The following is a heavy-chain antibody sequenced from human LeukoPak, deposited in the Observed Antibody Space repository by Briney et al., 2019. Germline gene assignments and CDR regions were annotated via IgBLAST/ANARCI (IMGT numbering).Heavy chain of an antibody. V-gene: IGHV1-24*01. Sequence: GASVKVSCKVSGYTLTELSMHWVRQAPGQGLEWMGGFDPEDGETIYAQKFQGRVTMTEDTSTDTAYMELSSLRSEDTAVYYCATALPMVRGVIVGYYYYYMDVWGKGTTVTVSS. CDR2: FDPEDGET. CDR1: GYTLTELS. D-gene: IGHD3-10*01. J-gene: IGHJ6*03. CDR3: ATALPMVRGVIVGYYYYYMDV.